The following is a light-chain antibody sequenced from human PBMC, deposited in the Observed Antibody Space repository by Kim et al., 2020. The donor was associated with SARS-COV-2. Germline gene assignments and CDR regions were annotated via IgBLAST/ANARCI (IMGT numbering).Light chain of an antibody. CDR2: QDS. Sequence: SYELTQPPSVSVSPGQTASITCSGDKLGDKYACWYQQKPGQSPVLVIYQDSKRPSGIPERFSGSNSGNTATLTISGTQAMDEADYYCQAWDSSIVVFGGGIQLTVL. V-gene: IGLV3-1*01. CDR1: KLGDKY. J-gene: IGLJ2*01. CDR3: QAWDSSIVV.